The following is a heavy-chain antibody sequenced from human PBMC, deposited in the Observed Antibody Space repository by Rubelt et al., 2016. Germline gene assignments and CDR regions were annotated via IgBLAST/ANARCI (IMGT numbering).Heavy chain of an antibody. V-gene: IGHV4-4*02. CDR1: GGSINDNNW. CDR2: ISHSGST. D-gene: IGHD6-19*01. Sequence: SLTCAVSGGSINDNNWWSWVRQPPEKGLEWIGEISHSGSTSYNPSLQSRVTISMDKSMHHFSLRLSSVTAADTAVYYCARNSIGWSQMDYWGQGTQVTVSS. CDR3: ARNSIGWSQMDY. J-gene: IGHJ4*02.